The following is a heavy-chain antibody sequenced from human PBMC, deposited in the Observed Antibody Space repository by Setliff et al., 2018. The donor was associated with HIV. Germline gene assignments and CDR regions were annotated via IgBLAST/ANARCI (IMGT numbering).Heavy chain of an antibody. D-gene: IGHD3-22*01. CDR3: ARDLSYDYDRSSDTFDY. V-gene: IGHV3-33*01. Sequence: QAGGSLRLSCAASGFTFSSYGMHWVRQAPGKGLEWVAVIWYDGSNKYYADSVKGRFTISRDNSKNTLYLQMNSLRAEDTAVYYCARDLSYDYDRSSDTFDYWGQGTLVTVSS. J-gene: IGHJ4*02. CDR2: IWYDGSNK. CDR1: GFTFSSYG.